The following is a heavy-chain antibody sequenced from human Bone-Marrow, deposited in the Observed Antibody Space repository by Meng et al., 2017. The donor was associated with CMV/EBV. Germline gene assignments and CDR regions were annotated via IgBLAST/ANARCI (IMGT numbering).Heavy chain of an antibody. CDR1: GGTFSSYA. D-gene: IGHD2-2*01. V-gene: IGHV1-69*05. J-gene: IGHJ4*02. CDR2: IIPIFGTA. CDR3: ARLSGEAAMPFDY. Sequence: SVKVSCKASGGTFSSYAISWVRQAPGQGLEWMGGIIPIFGTANYAQKFQGRVTITTDESTSTAYMELSSLRSEDTAVYYCARLSGEAAMPFDYWGRGTLVTVSS.